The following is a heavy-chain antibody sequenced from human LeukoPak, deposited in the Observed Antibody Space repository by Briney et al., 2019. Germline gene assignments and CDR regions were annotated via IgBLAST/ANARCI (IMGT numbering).Heavy chain of an antibody. V-gene: IGHV4-39*01. D-gene: IGHD2-15*01. CDR3: ARRELYCSGGSCYQPLQFDY. CDR2: IYYSGST. CDR1: GGSISSSSYY. Sequence: SETLSLTCTVSGGSISSSSYYWGWIRQPPGKGLEWIGSIYYSGSTYYNPSLKSRVTISVDTSKNQFSLKLSSVTAADTAVYYCARRELYCSGGSCYQPLQFDYWGQGTLATVSS. J-gene: IGHJ4*02.